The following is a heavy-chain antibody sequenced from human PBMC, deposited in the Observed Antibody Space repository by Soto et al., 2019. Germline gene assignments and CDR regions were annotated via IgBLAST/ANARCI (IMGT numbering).Heavy chain of an antibody. J-gene: IGHJ4*02. D-gene: IGHD1-7*01. V-gene: IGHV4-34*01. CDR3: ARSKLAFAY. CDR2: INHSGST. CDR1: GGSFSGYY. Sequence: PSETLSLTCAVYGGSFSGYYWSWIRQPPGKGLEWIGEINHSGSTNYNPSLKSRVTISVDTSKNQFSLKLSSVTAADTAVYYCARSKLAFAYWGQGTLVTVSS.